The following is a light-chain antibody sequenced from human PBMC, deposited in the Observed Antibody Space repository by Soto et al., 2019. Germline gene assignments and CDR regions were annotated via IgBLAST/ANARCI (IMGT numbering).Light chain of an antibody. CDR3: QSYDSSLSGFYV. J-gene: IGLJ1*01. V-gene: IGLV1-40*01. CDR1: SSNIGAGYD. CDR2: GNS. Sequence: QSVLTQPPSVSGAPGQRVTISCTGSSSNIGAGYDVHWYQQLPGTAPKLLIYGNSNRPSGVPDRFSGSKSGTSASLAITGFQAEDEADYYCQSYDSSLSGFYVFGTGTKHTVL.